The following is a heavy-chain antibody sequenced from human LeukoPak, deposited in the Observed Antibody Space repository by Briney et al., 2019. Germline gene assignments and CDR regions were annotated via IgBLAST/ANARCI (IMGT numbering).Heavy chain of an antibody. CDR1: GFTVSSNY. J-gene: IGHJ4*02. V-gene: IGHV3-66*01. CDR2: IYSGGST. D-gene: IGHD3-9*01. Sequence: GGSLRLSCADSGFTVSSNYMRRVRQAPGKGLEWVSVIYSGGSTHYADSVKGRFTISRDNSKNTLYLQMNSLRAEDTAVYYCARDRLHYDSLTGYPADWGQGTLVTVSS. CDR3: ARDRLHYDSLTGYPAD.